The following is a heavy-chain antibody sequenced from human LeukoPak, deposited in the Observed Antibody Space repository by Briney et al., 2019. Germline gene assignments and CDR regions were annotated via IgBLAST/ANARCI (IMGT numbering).Heavy chain of an antibody. CDR3: ASSGYTYEPYYYYMDV. V-gene: IGHV4-59*01. CDR2: IYYSGNT. Sequence: TSETLPLTCTVSGGSISTYYWSWIRQPPGKGLEWIGYIYYSGNTNYNPSLKSRVTISVDTSKNQFSLKLSSVTAADTAVYYCASSGYTYEPYYYYMDVWGKGTTVTISS. D-gene: IGHD5-18*01. CDR1: GGSISTYY. J-gene: IGHJ6*03.